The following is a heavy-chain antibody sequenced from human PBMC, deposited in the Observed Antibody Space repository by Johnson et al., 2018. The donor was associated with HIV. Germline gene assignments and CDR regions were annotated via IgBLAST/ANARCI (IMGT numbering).Heavy chain of an antibody. Sequence: VQLVGSGGGMIHPGGSLRLSCVASGFSVSDNYMSWVRQAPEKGLEWVSIIYSGGTAYYADSVKGRFAISRDNAKNTLYLQMNMLRAEDTAVYYCARAVGSGYFGVLSEQPDAFDIWGQGTMVTVSS. V-gene: IGHV3-53*01. CDR2: IYSGGTA. D-gene: IGHD3-22*01. CDR1: GFSVSDNY. J-gene: IGHJ3*02. CDR3: ARAVGSGYFGVLSEQPDAFDI.